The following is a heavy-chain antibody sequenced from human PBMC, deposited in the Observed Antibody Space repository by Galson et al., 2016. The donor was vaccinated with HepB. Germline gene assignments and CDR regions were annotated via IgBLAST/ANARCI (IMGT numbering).Heavy chain of an antibody. D-gene: IGHD3-10*01. CDR3: AGESPSDTMVRTG. CDR2: IYSGGST. J-gene: IGHJ4*02. V-gene: IGHV3-66*02. Sequence: SLRLSCAASGSTVSSNYMSWVRQAPGKGLEWVSVIYSGGSTYYADSVKGRFTISRDNSKNTLYLQMNSLRAEDTAVYYCAGESPSDTMVRTGWGQGTLVTVSS. CDR1: GSTVSSNY.